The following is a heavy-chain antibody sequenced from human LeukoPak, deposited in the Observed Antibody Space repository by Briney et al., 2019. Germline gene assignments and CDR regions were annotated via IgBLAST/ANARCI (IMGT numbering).Heavy chain of an antibody. Sequence: SETLSLTCAVSGYSISSGYYWGWIRQPPGKGLEWIGSIYHSGSTYYNPSLKCRVTISVDTSKNQFSLKLSSVTAADTAVYYCARDGGYSGSYYLDYWGQGTLVTVSS. CDR3: ARDGGYSGSYYLDY. CDR1: GYSISSGYY. CDR2: IYHSGST. D-gene: IGHD1-26*01. J-gene: IGHJ4*02. V-gene: IGHV4-38-2*02.